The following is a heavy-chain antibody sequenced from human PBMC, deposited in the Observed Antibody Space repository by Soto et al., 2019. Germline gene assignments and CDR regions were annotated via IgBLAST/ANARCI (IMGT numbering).Heavy chain of an antibody. V-gene: IGHV4-59*01. J-gene: IGHJ1*01. CDR1: GGSISSYY. D-gene: IGHD6-6*01. CDR2: IYYSGST. CDR3: ARSIAARPRSRLPLPKYFQH. Sequence: QVQLQESGPGLVKPSETLSLTCTVSGGSISSYYWSWIRQPPGKGLEWIGYIYYSGSTNYNPSLKSRVTISVDTSKNQFSLKLSSVTAADTAVYYCARSIAARPRSRLPLPKYFQHWGQGTLVTVSS.